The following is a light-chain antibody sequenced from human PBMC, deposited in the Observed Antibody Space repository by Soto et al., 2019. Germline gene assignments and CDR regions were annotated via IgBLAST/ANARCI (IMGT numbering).Light chain of an antibody. CDR3: QQYGSSPVS. Sequence: EIVLTQSPGTLSLSPGERATLSYRASQSVTNNYLAWYQQKPGQAPRFLMYGASSRATGTPDRFSGSGSGTDFTLTISRLEPEDYAVYYCQQYGSSPVSFGPGTKVDIK. V-gene: IGKV3-20*01. CDR1: QSVTNNY. J-gene: IGKJ3*01. CDR2: GAS.